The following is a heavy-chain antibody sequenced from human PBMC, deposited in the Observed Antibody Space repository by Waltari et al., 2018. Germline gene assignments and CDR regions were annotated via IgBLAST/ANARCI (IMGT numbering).Heavy chain of an antibody. CDR2: IYYSGST. CDR3: ARQNYDSSGYYLY. CDR1: GCSISSSSYY. Sequence: QLQLQESGPGLVKPSETLSLTCTVSGCSISSSSYYWGWIRQPPGKGLEWIGSIYYSGSTYYNPSLKSRVTISVDTSKNQFSLKLSSVTAADTAVYYCARQNYDSSGYYLYWGQGTLVTVSS. D-gene: IGHD3-22*01. J-gene: IGHJ4*02. V-gene: IGHV4-39*07.